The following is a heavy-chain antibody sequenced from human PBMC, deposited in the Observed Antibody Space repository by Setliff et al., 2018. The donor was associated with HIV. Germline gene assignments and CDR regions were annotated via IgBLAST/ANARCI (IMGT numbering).Heavy chain of an antibody. V-gene: IGHV1-24*01. CDR3: AIVRRIITFGGLVGLVQSLYYFHC. Sequence: ASVKVSCKVSGYTLTEVSMHGVRQAPGEGLEWMGGLDPEDGKTIYAQKFQGRVSMTEDTSTDTASMELRGLRFDGTAVYYCAIVRRIITFGGLVGLVQSLYYFHCWGHGTLVTVSS. CDR1: GYTLTEVS. D-gene: IGHD3-16*02. J-gene: IGHJ4*01. CDR2: LDPEDGKT.